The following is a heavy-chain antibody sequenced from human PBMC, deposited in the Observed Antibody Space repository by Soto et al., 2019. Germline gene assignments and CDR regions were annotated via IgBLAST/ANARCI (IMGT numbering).Heavy chain of an antibody. J-gene: IGHJ6*02. CDR3: ATGSSPGSRVRGVYGMDV. D-gene: IGHD3-10*01. V-gene: IGHV1-2*02. Sequence: ALVKVSCKASGYTFTGYYMHWVRQAPGQGLEWMGWINPNSGGTNYAQKFQGRVTMTRDTSISTAYMELSRLRSDDTAVYYCATGSSPGSRVRGVYGMDVWDQGTTVTVSS. CDR1: GYTFTGYY. CDR2: INPNSGGT.